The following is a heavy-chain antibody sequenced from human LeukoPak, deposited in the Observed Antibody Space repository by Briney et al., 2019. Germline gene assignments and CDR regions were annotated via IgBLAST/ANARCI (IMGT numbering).Heavy chain of an antibody. J-gene: IGHJ4*02. D-gene: IGHD6-25*01. Sequence: PGGSLRLSCVASGFTFNNYAMSWVRQAPGRGLEWASSTAGSGISKDYADSVKGRFTISRDNAKNTLYLQMNSLRLEDTAVYYCARENSAAAADYWGQGTVVTVSS. CDR3: ARENSAAAADY. CDR1: GFTFNNYA. CDR2: TAGSGISK. V-gene: IGHV3-23*01.